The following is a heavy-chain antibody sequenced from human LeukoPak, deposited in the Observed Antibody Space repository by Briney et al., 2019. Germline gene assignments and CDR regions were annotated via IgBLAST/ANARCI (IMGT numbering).Heavy chain of an antibody. CDR1: GYTLTELS. CDR3: ATADYYGSGSYPRD. J-gene: IGHJ4*02. D-gene: IGHD3-10*01. V-gene: IGHV1-24*01. Sequence: ASVKVSCKVSGYTLTELSMHRVRQAPGKGLEWMGGFDPEDGETIYAQKFQGRVTMTEDTSTDTAYMELSSLRSEDMAVYYCATADYYGSGSYPRDWGQGTLVTVSS. CDR2: FDPEDGET.